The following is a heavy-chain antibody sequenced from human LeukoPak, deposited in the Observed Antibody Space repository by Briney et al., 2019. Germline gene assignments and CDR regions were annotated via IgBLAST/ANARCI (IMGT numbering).Heavy chain of an antibody. CDR1: GFTVSSNY. CDR2: IYSGGST. D-gene: IGHD6-19*01. J-gene: IGHJ4*02. Sequence: PGGSLRLSCAASGFTVSSNYMSWVRQAPGKGLEWVSVIYSGGSTYYADSVKGRFTISRDNSKNTLYLQMNSLRAEDTAVYYCARLSAVAGFDYWGQGTLVTVSS. CDR3: ARLSAVAGFDY. V-gene: IGHV3-53*01.